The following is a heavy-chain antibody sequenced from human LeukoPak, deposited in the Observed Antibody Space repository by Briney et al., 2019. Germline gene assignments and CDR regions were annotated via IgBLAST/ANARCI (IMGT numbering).Heavy chain of an antibody. CDR1: GGSISSSSYY. J-gene: IGHJ4*02. CDR2: IYTSGST. D-gene: IGHD6-13*01. V-gene: IGHV4-39*07. Sequence: SETLSLTCTVSGGSISSSSYYWGWIRQPPGKGLEWIGRIYTSGSTNYNPPLKSRVTMSVDTSKNQFSLKLSSVTAADTAVYYCARDVVAAPGTWDYWGQGTLVTVSS. CDR3: ARDVVAAPGTWDY.